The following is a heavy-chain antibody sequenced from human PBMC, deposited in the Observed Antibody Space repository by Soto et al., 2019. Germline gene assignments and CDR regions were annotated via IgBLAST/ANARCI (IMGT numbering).Heavy chain of an antibody. CDR3: ARDRDYDGYYYYGMDV. CDR1: GFTFSSYA. CDR2: ISYDGSNK. V-gene: IGHV3-30-3*01. D-gene: IGHD5-12*01. Sequence: TGGSLRLSCAASGFTFSSYAMHWVRQAPGKGLEWVAVISYDGSNKYYADSVKGRFTISRDNSKNTLYLQMNSLRAEDTAVYYCARDRDYDGYYYYGMDVWGQGTTVTVSS. J-gene: IGHJ6*02.